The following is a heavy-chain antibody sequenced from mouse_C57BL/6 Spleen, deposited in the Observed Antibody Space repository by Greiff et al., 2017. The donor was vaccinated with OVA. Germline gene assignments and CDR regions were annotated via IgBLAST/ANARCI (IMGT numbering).Heavy chain of an antibody. D-gene: IGHD1-1*02. V-gene: IGHV5-17*01. CDR2: ISSGSSTI. CDR3: ARGGPYYFDY. J-gene: IGHJ2*01. Sequence: DVMLVESGGGLVKPGGSLKLSCAASGFTFSDYGMHWVRQAPEKGLEWVAYISSGSSTIYYADTVKGRFTISRDNAKNTLFLQMTSLRSEDTAMYYCARGGPYYFDYWGQGTTLTVSS. CDR1: GFTFSDYG.